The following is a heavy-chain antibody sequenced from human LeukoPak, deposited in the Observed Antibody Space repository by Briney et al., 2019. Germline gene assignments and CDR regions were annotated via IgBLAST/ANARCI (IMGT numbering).Heavy chain of an antibody. CDR3: AGGTYYDSYAFYI. CDR2: INWNGGSA. J-gene: IGHJ3*02. Sequence: PGGSLRLSCAASAFTFDDYGMSWVRQAPGKGLEWVSGINWNGGSAGYADSVKGRFTISRDNAKNSLYLQMNSLRAEDTALYYCAGGTYYDSYAFYIWGQGTMVTVSS. CDR1: AFTFDDYG. V-gene: IGHV3-20*04. D-gene: IGHD3-22*01.